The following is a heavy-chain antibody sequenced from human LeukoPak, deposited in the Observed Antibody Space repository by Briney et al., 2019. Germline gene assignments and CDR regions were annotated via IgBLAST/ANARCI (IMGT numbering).Heavy chain of an antibody. CDR3: AKVQLRDWYFDL. CDR2: ISSSGSTI. V-gene: IGHV3-11*01. J-gene: IGHJ2*01. Sequence: PGGSLRLSCAASGFTFSDYYMSWIRQAPGKGLEWVSYISSSGSTIYYADSVKGRFTISRDNAKNSLYLQMNSLRAEDTAVYYCAKVQLRDWYFDLWGRGTLVTVSS. D-gene: IGHD1-26*01. CDR1: GFTFSDYY.